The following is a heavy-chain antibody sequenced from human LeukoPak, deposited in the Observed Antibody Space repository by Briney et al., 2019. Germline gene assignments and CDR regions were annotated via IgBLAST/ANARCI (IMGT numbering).Heavy chain of an antibody. CDR1: GYTFTVYY. CDR2: INPNSGST. J-gene: IGHJ4*02. V-gene: IGHV1-2*02. CDR3: ARDQGGHYHFWSGLKL. D-gene: IGHD3-3*01. Sequence: ASVTVSCKASGYTFTVYYMHWVRQAPGQGLEWMGWINPNSGSTNYAQKFQGRVTMTRDTSSSTAYMELSRLRSDDTAVYYCARDQGGHYHFWSGLKLWGQGTLVTVSS.